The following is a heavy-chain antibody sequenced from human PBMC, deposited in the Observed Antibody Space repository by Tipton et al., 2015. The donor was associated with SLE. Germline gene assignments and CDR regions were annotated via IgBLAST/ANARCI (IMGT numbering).Heavy chain of an antibody. V-gene: IGHV4-39*07. CDR3: AREVYSGSYYYYYGMDV. D-gene: IGHD3-10*01. Sequence: TLSLTCTVSGGSISSCSCYWGWIRQPPGKGLEWIGTFSYSGSTYYNPSLKSRVTISVDTSKNQFSLEVRSVTAADTAVYYCAREVYSGSYYYYYGMDVWGQGTTVTISS. CDR2: FSYSGST. CDR1: GGSISSCSCY. J-gene: IGHJ6*02.